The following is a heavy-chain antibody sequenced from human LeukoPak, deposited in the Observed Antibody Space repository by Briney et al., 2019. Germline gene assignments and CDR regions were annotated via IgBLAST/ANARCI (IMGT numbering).Heavy chain of an antibody. CDR1: GYTFTSYG. CDR2: IDPDSGGT. V-gene: IGHV1-2*02. CDR3: ARPPGRDGYNRYDY. Sequence: ASVKVSCKASGYTFTSYGISWVRQAPGQGLEWMGWIDPDSGGTNYAQKFQGRVTMTRDTSISTAYMEVSRLRSDDTAVYYCARPPGRDGYNRYDYWGQGTLVTVSS. D-gene: IGHD5-24*01. J-gene: IGHJ4*02.